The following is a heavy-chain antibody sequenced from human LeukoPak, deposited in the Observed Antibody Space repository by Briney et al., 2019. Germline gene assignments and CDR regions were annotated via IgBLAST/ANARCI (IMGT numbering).Heavy chain of an antibody. CDR1: GYTLTELS. CDR3: ATYRGGQAAGGLFDY. Sequence: ASVKVSCKVSGYTLTELSMHWVRQAPGKGLEWMGGFDPEDGEAIYAQKFQGRVTMTEDTSTDTAYMELSSLRSEDTAVYYCATYRGGQAAGGLFDYWGQGTLVTVSS. V-gene: IGHV1-24*01. J-gene: IGHJ4*02. D-gene: IGHD2-15*01. CDR2: FDPEDGEA.